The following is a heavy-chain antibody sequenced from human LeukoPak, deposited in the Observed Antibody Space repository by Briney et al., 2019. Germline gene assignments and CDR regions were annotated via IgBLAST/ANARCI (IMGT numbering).Heavy chain of an antibody. CDR3: AREGWFGELFPPTLDY. D-gene: IGHD3-10*01. Sequence: SVKVSCKASGGTFSSYAISWVRQAPGQGLEWMGGIIPIFGTANYAQKFQGRVTITADKSTSTAYMELSSLRSEDTAVYYCAREGWFGELFPPTLDYRGQGTLVTVSS. CDR2: IIPIFGTA. J-gene: IGHJ4*02. CDR1: GGTFSSYA. V-gene: IGHV1-69*06.